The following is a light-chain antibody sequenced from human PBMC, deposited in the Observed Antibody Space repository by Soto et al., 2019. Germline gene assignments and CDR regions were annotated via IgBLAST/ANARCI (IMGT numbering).Light chain of an antibody. CDR3: QQYGSSPNT. CDR1: QSVSSNY. CDR2: GAS. J-gene: IGKJ2*01. Sequence: EIVLTQSPGTLSLSPGERATLSCRASQSVSSNYLAWYQQKPGQAPRLLIFGASSRPTGIPGRFSGSGSGTDFTLTISRLEPEDFAVYYWQQYGSSPNTFGQGTKLEIK. V-gene: IGKV3-20*01.